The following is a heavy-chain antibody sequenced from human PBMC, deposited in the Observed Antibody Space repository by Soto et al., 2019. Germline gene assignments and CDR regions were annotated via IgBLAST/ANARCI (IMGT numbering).Heavy chain of an antibody. CDR3: ARLGFRDSYGMDV. D-gene: IGHD6-25*01. Sequence: SETLSLTCAVSGGSISSSNWWSWVRQPPGKGLEWIGEIYHSGSTNYSPSFQGQVTISADKSISTAYLQWSSLKASDTAMYYCARLGFRDSYGMDVWGQGTTVTVSS. V-gene: IGHV4-4*02. CDR2: IYHSGST. CDR1: GGSISSSNW. J-gene: IGHJ6*02.